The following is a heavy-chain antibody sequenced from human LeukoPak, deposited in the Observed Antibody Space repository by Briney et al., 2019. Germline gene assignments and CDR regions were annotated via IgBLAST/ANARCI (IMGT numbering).Heavy chain of an antibody. CDR3: AGDQYGSGYFDY. J-gene: IGHJ4*02. CDR1: GLSFSTYT. Sequence: PGGSLRLSCAASGLSFSTYTMYWVRQAPGKGLEWVSYISTSGSAIYYADSVKGRFTISRDNAEKSLYLQMNSLRDEDTAVYFCAGDQYGSGYFDYWGQGTLVTVSS. CDR2: ISTSGSAI. D-gene: IGHD3-10*01. V-gene: IGHV3-48*02.